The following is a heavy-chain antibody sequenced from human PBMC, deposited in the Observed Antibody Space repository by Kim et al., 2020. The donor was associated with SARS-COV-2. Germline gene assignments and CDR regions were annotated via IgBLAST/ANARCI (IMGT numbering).Heavy chain of an antibody. CDR2: IYYSGST. V-gene: IGHV4-59*13. D-gene: IGHD1-26*01. Sequence: SETLSLTCTVSGGSISSYYWSWIRQPPGKGLEWIGYIYYSGSTNYNPSLKSRVTISVDTSKNQFSLKLSSVTAADTAVYYCARGLRGVGAKDYWGQGTLVTVSS. CDR1: GGSISSYY. J-gene: IGHJ4*02. CDR3: ARGLRGVGAKDY.